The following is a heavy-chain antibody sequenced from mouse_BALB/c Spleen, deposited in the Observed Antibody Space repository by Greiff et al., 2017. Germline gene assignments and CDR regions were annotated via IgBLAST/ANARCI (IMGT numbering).Heavy chain of an antibody. Sequence: QVTLKVCGPGILQPSQTLSLTCSFSGFSLSTSGMGVSWIRQPSGKGLEWLAHIYWDDDKRYNPSLKSRLTISKDTSRNQVFLKITSVDTADTATYYCARRGGYYGYDDLSWFAYWGQGTLVTVSA. J-gene: IGHJ3*01. CDR2: IYWDDDK. D-gene: IGHD2-2*01. CDR3: ARRGGYYGYDDLSWFAY. CDR1: GFSLSTSGMG. V-gene: IGHV8-12*01.